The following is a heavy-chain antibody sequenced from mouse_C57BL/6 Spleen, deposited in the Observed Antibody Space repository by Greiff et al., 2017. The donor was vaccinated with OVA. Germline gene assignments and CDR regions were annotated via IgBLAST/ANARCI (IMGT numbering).Heavy chain of an antibody. D-gene: IGHD1-1*01. V-gene: IGHV1-82*01. J-gene: IGHJ2*01. Sequence: QVQLQQSGPELVKPGASVKISCKASGYAFSSSWMNWVKQRPGKGLEWLGRIYPGDGDTNYNGKFKGKATLTADKSSSTAYMQLSSLTSDDSAVYFCARSGVYYLFDYWGQGTTLTVSS. CDR2: IYPGDGDT. CDR3: ARSGVYYLFDY. CDR1: GYAFSSSW.